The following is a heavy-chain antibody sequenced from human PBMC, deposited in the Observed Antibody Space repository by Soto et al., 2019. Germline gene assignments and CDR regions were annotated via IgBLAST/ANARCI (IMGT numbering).Heavy chain of an antibody. J-gene: IGHJ4*02. D-gene: IGHD3-16*01. CDR1: GFTFSGHS. CDR2: ITGSGVTM. CDR3: ARDGGASTFDFDS. Sequence: GGSLSLSCAASGFTFSGHSLNWIRQAPGKGLEWVSYITGSGVTMYADSVKGRFTISRDNAKNSLYLQMNSLRAEDTAVYYCARDGGASTFDFDSWGQGTLVTVSS. V-gene: IGHV3-48*04.